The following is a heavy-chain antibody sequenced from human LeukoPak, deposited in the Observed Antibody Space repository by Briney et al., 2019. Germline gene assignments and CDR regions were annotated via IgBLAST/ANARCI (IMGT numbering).Heavy chain of an antibody. D-gene: IGHD4-17*01. Sequence: GGSLRLSCAAPGFTFSSYGMHWVRQAPGKGLEWVAVISYDGSNKYYADSVKGRFTISRDNSKNTLYLQMNSLRAEDTAVYYCAKDIGRTTVTTIDYWGQGTLVTVSS. CDR3: AKDIGRTTVTTIDY. CDR1: GFTFSSYG. CDR2: ISYDGSNK. J-gene: IGHJ4*02. V-gene: IGHV3-30*18.